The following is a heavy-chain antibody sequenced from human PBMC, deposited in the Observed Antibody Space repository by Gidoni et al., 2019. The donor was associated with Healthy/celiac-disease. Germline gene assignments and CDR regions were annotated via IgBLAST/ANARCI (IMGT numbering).Heavy chain of an antibody. CDR3: ARVGRVVVAATPSYYYYGMDV. D-gene: IGHD2-15*01. Sequence: QVQLQQWGAGLLKPSDTLSLPCPVYGGSFSGYYWSWIRQPPGKGLEWIGEINHSGSTNYNPSLKSRVTISVDTSKNQFSLKLSSVTAADTAVYYCARVGRVVVAATPSYYYYGMDVWGQGTTVTVSS. V-gene: IGHV4-34*01. CDR2: INHSGST. CDR1: GGSFSGYY. J-gene: IGHJ6*02.